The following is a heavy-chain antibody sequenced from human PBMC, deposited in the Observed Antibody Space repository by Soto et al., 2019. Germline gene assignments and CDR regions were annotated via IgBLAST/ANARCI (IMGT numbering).Heavy chain of an antibody. D-gene: IGHD6-19*01. CDR3: ARGVGGTYYYGVDV. CDR2: ISYDGSNK. J-gene: IGHJ6*02. CDR1: GVTFSRYA. Sequence: LRLACATSGVTFSRYAMRWVRRAPGKGLEWVAVISYDGSNKYYADSVKGRFAISRDNSKNTLYLQMNSLRAEDTAVHYCARGVGGTYYYGVDVWGQGTTVTVSS. V-gene: IGHV3-30*09.